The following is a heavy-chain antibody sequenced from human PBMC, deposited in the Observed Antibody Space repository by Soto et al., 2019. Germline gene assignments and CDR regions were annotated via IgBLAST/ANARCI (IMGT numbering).Heavy chain of an antibody. V-gene: IGHV5-51*01. CDR2: IYPDDSDT. CDR3: ARQMTRGYSYGYIDY. D-gene: IGHD5-18*01. CDR1: GYSFTSYW. J-gene: IGHJ4*02. Sequence: GESLKISCKGSGYSFTSYWIGWVRQMPGKGLEWMEIIYPDDSDTTYSPSFQGQVTISADKSITTAYLQWSSLKASDTAMYYCARQMTRGYSYGYIDYWGQGTQVTVSS.